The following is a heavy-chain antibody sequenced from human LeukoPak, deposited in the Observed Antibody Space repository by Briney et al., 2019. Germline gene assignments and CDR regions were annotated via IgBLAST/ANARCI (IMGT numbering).Heavy chain of an antibody. CDR2: ISSGSSAI. CDR3: AFITAGRY. J-gene: IGHJ4*02. Sequence: GGSLRLSCAASGFTFSHYNMNWVRQAPGKGLEWVSYISSGSSAIYYADSVKGRFTISRDNAKNSLYLQMNSLRAEDTAVYYCAFITAGRYWGQGTLVTVSS. CDR1: GFTFSHYN. D-gene: IGHD6-13*01. V-gene: IGHV3-48*01.